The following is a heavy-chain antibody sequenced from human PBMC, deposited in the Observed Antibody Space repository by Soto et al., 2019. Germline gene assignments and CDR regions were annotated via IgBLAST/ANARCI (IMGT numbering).Heavy chain of an antibody. CDR1: GLTFSSIW. CDR3: VRNAF. J-gene: IGHJ4*01. CDR2: INQDGRET. D-gene: IGHD3-3*02. Sequence: EVQLVESGGGLVQPGGSLRLSGVMSGLTFSSIWVGWVRLTPGKGLEWVANINQDGRETAYVDSVKGRFTISRDNAKSSFSLQMNSLRAEDTAVYYCVRNAFWGHGTLVTVSS. V-gene: IGHV3-7*02.